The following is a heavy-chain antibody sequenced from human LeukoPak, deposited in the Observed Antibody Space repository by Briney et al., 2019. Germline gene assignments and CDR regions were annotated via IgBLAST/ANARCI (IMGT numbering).Heavy chain of an antibody. CDR1: GGSITSDY. D-gene: IGHD4-23*01. CDR3: ARGRYGGYFDC. Sequence: SETLSLTCIVSGGSITSDYWSWIRQPPRKGLAWIGYIENSGRTEYNPSLMSRITISVDTSKIQFSLMLSPVTAADTAVYYCARGRYGGYFDCWGQGTLVPVSS. V-gene: IGHV4-59*01. J-gene: IGHJ4*02. CDR2: IENSGRT.